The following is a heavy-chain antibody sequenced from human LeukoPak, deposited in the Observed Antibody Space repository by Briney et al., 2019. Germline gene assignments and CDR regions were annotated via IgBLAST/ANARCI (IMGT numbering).Heavy chain of an antibody. Sequence: GAPVKVSCKASGYTFTNYDINWVRQATGQGLEWVGWMNPNSGNTGYAQKFQGRVTMTRNTSISTAYMELSSLRSEDTAVYYCARVNCSSTSCRSKFLDYWGQGTLVTVSS. CDR2: MNPNSGNT. D-gene: IGHD2-2*01. CDR1: GYTFTNYD. J-gene: IGHJ4*02. V-gene: IGHV1-8*01. CDR3: ARVNCSSTSCRSKFLDY.